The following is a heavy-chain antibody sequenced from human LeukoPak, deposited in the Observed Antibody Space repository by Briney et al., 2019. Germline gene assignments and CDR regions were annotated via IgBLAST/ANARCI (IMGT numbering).Heavy chain of an antibody. Sequence: GGSLRLSCAASGFTFSSYSMNWVRQAPGKGLEWVSSISSSSSYIYYADSVKGRFTIFRDNAKNSLYLQMNSLRAEDTAVYYCARDDGGSYYPPYYYYGMDVWGQGTTVTVSS. D-gene: IGHD1-26*01. V-gene: IGHV3-21*01. CDR1: GFTFSSYS. CDR2: ISSSSSYI. CDR3: ARDDGGSYYPPYYYYGMDV. J-gene: IGHJ6*02.